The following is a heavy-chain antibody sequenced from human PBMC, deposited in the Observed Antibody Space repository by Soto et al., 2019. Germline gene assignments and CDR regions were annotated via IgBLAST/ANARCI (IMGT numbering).Heavy chain of an antibody. CDR2: IYADGTT. CDR3: ARGGGPFINSVTNPFDY. D-gene: IGHD4-17*01. Sequence: GGSLRLSCVVSGFSVSNNYMSWVRQAPGMRLDWVSVIYADGTTYYVDSVKGRFTISRHNSRNTLYLQMDSLRTEDTAVYYCARGGGPFINSVTNPFDYWGQGT. CDR1: GFSVSNNY. V-gene: IGHV3-53*04. J-gene: IGHJ4*02.